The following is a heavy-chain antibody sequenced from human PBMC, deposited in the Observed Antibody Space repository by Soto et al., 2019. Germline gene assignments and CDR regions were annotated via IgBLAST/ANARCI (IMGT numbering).Heavy chain of an antibody. J-gene: IGHJ6*02. V-gene: IGHV4-39*01. CDR1: GGSISSSSFY. D-gene: IGHD1-26*01. CDR2: INYSGST. CDR3: ARQSGTYGLYFYGLDV. Sequence: SETLSLTCTVSGGSISSSSFYWGWIRQPPGKGLQWIGAINYSGSTYYNPSLKSRVTISVDTSKSQSSLDLSSVTATDTALYFCARQSGTYGLYFYGLDVWRQGTTVTVSS.